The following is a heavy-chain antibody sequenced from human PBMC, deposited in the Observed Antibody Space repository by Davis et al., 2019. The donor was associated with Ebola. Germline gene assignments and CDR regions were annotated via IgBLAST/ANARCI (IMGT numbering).Heavy chain of an antibody. CDR3: ARLRGYSGYALDY. V-gene: IGHV4-61*01. D-gene: IGHD5-12*01. CDR1: GGSVSSGSYY. J-gene: IGHJ4*02. CDR2: IYYSGST. Sequence: SETLSLTCTVSGGSVSSGSYYWNWIRQPPGKGLEWIGYIYYSGSTNYNPSLKSRVTISVDTSKNQFSLKLSSVTAADTAVYYCARLRGYSGYALDYWGQGTLVTVSS.